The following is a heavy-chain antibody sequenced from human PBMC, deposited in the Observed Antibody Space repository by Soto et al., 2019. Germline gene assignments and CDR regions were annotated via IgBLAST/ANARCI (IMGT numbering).Heavy chain of an antibody. V-gene: IGHV4-34*01. CDR3: ARTAGYDFWSGPVPGSYGMDV. CDR2: IYHSGST. CDR1: GGSFSGYY. Sequence: SETLSLTCAVYGGSFSGYYWSWIRQPPGKGLEWIGEIYHSGSTNYNPSLKSRVTISVDKSKNQFSLKLSSVTAADSAVYYCARTAGYDFWSGPVPGSYGMDVWGQGTTVTVSS. J-gene: IGHJ6*02. D-gene: IGHD3-3*01.